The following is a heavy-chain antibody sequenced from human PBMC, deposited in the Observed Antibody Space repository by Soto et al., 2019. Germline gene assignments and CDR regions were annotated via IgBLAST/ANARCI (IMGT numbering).Heavy chain of an antibody. CDR3: ARLRPNVGIRRSHRARGFDS. Sequence: SETLCLTCAVSGPFSHFSKTYNLNWIRQPPVKGLEWIGESDHSGAVTYYPTLHTRITMSVYTSKNQISLHLMSVTASATYDYYWARLRPNVGIRRSHRARGFDSWSQGSLVTVSS. V-gene: IGHV4-34*10. D-gene: IGHD2-8*01. CDR2: SDHSGAV. CDR1: GPFSHFSKTYN. J-gene: IGHJ4*02.